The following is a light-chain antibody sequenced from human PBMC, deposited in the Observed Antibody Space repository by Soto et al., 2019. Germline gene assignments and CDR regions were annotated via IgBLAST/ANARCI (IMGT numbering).Light chain of an antibody. Sequence: VVTQPPSASGTPGLRVTISCSGSSSNIGSNTVNWYQQLPGTAPKLLIYSHNQRPSGVPDRFSVSKSGTSASLAISGLQSEDEADYYCATWDDSLDGYVFGTGTKVTVL. V-gene: IGLV1-44*01. CDR3: ATWDDSLDGYV. J-gene: IGLJ1*01. CDR2: SHN. CDR1: SSNIGSNT.